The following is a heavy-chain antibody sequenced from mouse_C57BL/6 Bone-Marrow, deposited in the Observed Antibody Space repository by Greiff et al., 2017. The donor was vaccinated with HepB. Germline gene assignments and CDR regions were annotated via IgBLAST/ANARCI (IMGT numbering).Heavy chain of an antibody. CDR2: IDPSASYT. D-gene: IGHD3-2*02. CDR3: ARDSSGYFAWFAY. J-gene: IGHJ3*01. Sequence: VQLQQPGAELVMPGASVKLSCKASGYTFTSYWMHWVKQRPGQGLEWIGEIDPSASYTNYNQKFKGKSTLTVDKSSSTAYMQLSSLTSEDSAVYYCARDSSGYFAWFAYWGQGTLVTVSA. CDR1: GYTFTSYW. V-gene: IGHV1-69*01.